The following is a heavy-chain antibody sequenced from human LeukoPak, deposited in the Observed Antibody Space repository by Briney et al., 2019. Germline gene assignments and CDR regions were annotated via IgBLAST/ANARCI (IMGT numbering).Heavy chain of an antibody. V-gene: IGHV3-30*02. CDR3: TKGGSDAFDI. CDR1: GFTFSVSA. Sequence: PGGSLRLSCAASGFTFSVSAMNWVRQAPGKGPEWVAFIRYDGLDKYYADSVKGRFTVSRDNSKNTLYLQMNSLRAEDTAVYYCTKGGSDAFDIWGQGKMVTVSS. CDR2: IRYDGLDK. J-gene: IGHJ3*02.